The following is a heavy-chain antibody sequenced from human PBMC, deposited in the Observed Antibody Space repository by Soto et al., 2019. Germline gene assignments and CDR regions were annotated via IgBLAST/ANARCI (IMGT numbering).Heavy chain of an antibody. CDR3: ARTSATVVPPAIPFDY. CDR2: IHHSGST. J-gene: IGHJ4*02. Sequence: QVQLQESGPGLVKPSGTLSLTCAVSGGSISSSNWWSWVRQPPGKGLEWIGEIHHSGSTNYNPSLRSRVTISVDKSTNQFSLRLSSVTAADTAVYYCARTSATVVPPAIPFDYWGQGTLVTVSS. D-gene: IGHD2-2*01. CDR1: GGSISSSNW. V-gene: IGHV4-4*02.